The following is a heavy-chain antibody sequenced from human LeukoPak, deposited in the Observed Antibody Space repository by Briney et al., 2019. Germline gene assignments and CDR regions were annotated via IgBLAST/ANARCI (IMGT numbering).Heavy chain of an antibody. D-gene: IGHD3-22*01. V-gene: IGHV4-59*08. CDR3: ARHARGYWGAFHI. CDR1: GGSISSYY. Sequence: SETLSLTCTVSGGSISSYYWSWIRQPPGKGLEWVGYIYYSGSTNYNASLKSRDTIAVDTSKNHFSLKLSSVTAADTAVYYCARHARGYWGAFHIWGQGTMVTVSS. CDR2: IYYSGST. J-gene: IGHJ3*02.